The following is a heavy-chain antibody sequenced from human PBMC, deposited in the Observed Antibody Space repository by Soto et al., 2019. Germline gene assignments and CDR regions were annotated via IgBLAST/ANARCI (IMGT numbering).Heavy chain of an antibody. V-gene: IGHV3-53*04. CDR3: ARVGMVTNDAFDI. CDR1: GFTVSSNY. CDR2: IYSGGST. D-gene: IGHD5-18*01. Sequence: EVQLVESGGGLVQPGGSLRLSCAASGFTVSSNYMSWVRQAPGKGLEWVSFIYSGGSTYYADSVKGRFTISRHNSKNTLYLQMNSLRAEDTAVYYCARVGMVTNDAFDIWGQGTMVTVSS. J-gene: IGHJ3*02.